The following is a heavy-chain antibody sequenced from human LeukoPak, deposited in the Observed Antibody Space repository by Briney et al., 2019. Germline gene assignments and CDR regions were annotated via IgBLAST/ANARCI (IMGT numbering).Heavy chain of an antibody. CDR2: ISGSGSST. CDR3: AKVAYNWISYGPFDY. J-gene: IGHJ4*02. V-gene: IGHV3-23*01. D-gene: IGHD1-20*01. CDR1: GFTFSTYA. Sequence: GGSLRLSCAASGFTFSTYAMTWVRQAPGQGLEWVSSISGSGSSTYYADSVKGRFTISRDNSKNSLYLQMNSLRAEDTALYYCAKVAYNWISYGPFDYGGKGNLVTVSS.